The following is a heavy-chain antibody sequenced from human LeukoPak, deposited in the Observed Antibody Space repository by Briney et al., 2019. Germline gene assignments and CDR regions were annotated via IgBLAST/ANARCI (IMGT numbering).Heavy chain of an antibody. CDR1: GFTFSDHY. CDR2: TRNKTNSYTT. Sequence: GGSLRLSCAASGFTFSDHYMDWVRQAPGKGLKWVGRTRNKTNSYTTEYAASVKGRFTISRDDSKNSLYLQMNSLKTEDTAVYYCARVFSGSYPHFDYWGQGTLVTVSS. CDR3: ARVFSGSYPHFDY. J-gene: IGHJ4*02. D-gene: IGHD1-26*01. V-gene: IGHV3-72*01.